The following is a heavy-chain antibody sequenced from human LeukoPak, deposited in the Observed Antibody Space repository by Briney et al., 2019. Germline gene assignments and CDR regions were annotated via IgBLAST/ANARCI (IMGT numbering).Heavy chain of an antibody. CDR3: ARHSGGRYYYDSSGLDY. J-gene: IGHJ4*02. Sequence: SETLSLTCTVSGGSISSSSYYWGWIRQPPGKGLEWIGSIYYSGSTYYNPSLESRVTISVDTSKNQFSLKLSSVTAADTAVYYCARHSGGRYYYDSSGLDYWGQGTLVTVSS. V-gene: IGHV4-39*01. CDR1: GGSISSSSYY. CDR2: IYYSGST. D-gene: IGHD3-22*01.